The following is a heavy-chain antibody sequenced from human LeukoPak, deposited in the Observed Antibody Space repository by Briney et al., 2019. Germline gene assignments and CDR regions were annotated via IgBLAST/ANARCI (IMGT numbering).Heavy chain of an antibody. Sequence: GASVKVSCKASGYTFTGYYMHWVRQAPGQGLEWMGWINPNSGGTNYAQKFQGRVTMTRDTSISTAYMELSRLRSGDTAVYYCARFYSSSSSFDYWGQGTLVTASS. D-gene: IGHD6-13*01. J-gene: IGHJ4*02. V-gene: IGHV1-2*02. CDR2: INPNSGGT. CDR3: ARFYSSSSSFDY. CDR1: GYTFTGYY.